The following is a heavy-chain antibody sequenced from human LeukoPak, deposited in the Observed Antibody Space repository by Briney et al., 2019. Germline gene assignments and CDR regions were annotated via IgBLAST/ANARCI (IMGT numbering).Heavy chain of an antibody. CDR2: ISSSSSYI. V-gene: IGHV3-21*01. CDR1: GFTFSSYS. Sequence: PGGSLRLSCAASGFTFSSYSMNWVRQAPGKGLEWVASISSSSSYIYYADSVKGLFTISRDNAKNSLYLQMNSLSAEDTAVYYCARESGPSRSTQDAFDIWGQGTMVTVSS. D-gene: IGHD1-1*01. CDR3: ARESGPSRSTQDAFDI. J-gene: IGHJ3*02.